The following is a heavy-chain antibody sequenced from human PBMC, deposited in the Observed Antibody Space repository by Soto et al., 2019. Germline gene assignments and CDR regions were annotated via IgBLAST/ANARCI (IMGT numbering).Heavy chain of an antibody. CDR3: APHTLDTGMPSGY. Sequence: QVQLVQSGAEVREPGASVKVSCKASGYTFTNYGVSWVRQAPGQGLEWMGWIGGYNGNTSYAQKLQGRVTLTTDTSTSTAYMELRSLRSDDTAVYYCAPHTLDTGMPSGYWGQGTLVTVSS. D-gene: IGHD5-18*01. V-gene: IGHV1-18*01. J-gene: IGHJ4*02. CDR1: GYTFTNYG. CDR2: IGGYNGNT.